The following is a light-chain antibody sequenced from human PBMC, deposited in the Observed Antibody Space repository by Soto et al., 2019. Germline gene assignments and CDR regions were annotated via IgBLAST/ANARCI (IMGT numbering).Light chain of an antibody. J-gene: IGLJ3*02. CDR2: EVS. V-gene: IGLV2-14*01. CDR1: RSDIGFYNY. Sequence: QSVLTQRASVSGSPGQSITISCTGTRSDIGFYNYVSWYQQHPGKAPKLMIYEVSNRPSGVSNRFSGSKSGNTASLTISGLQTEDEADYYCSSFTSINTRVFGGGTKLTV. CDR3: SSFTSINTRV.